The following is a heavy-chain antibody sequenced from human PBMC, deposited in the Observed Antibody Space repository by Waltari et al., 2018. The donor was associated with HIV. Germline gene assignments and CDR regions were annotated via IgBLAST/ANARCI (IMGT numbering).Heavy chain of an antibody. Sequence: QVQLVESGGGVVQPGRSMRLSCAASGFTFSSYAMHWVRQAPGKGLGCVAVRSYDERSKYNRDSVNGRFTIIKDNSKNTVYRQMDSLRGEETAVYYCARGQRKYCSGGSCYSDYWGQGTLVTVSS. CDR3: ARGQRKYCSGGSCYSDY. CDR2: RSYDERSK. V-gene: IGHV3-30*04. J-gene: IGHJ4*02. D-gene: IGHD2-15*01. CDR1: GFTFSSYA.